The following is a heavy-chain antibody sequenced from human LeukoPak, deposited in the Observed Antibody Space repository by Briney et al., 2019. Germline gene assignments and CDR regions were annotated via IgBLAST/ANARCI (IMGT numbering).Heavy chain of an antibody. Sequence: PGGSLRLSCAASGFTFSSYGMHWVRQAPGKGLEWVAVISYDGSNKYYADSVKGRFSISRDNSKNTLYLQMNSLRAEDTAVYYCAKHLNVDYDYWGQGTLVTVSS. CDR3: AKHLNVDYDY. D-gene: IGHD3/OR15-3a*01. CDR1: GFTFSSYG. CDR2: ISYDGSNK. V-gene: IGHV3-30*18. J-gene: IGHJ4*02.